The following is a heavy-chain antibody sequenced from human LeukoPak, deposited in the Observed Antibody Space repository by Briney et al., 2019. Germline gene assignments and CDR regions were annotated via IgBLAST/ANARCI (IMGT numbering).Heavy chain of an antibody. CDR1: GGSINNYY. Sequence: PSETLSLTCTVSGGSINNYYWSWIRQPPGKGLEWIGYMYNSGSTNYNPSLKSRVTMSADTSKNQFSLKLSSVTAADTAVYYCARVGRDHYDSSGYHTYWGQGTLVTVSS. J-gene: IGHJ4*02. D-gene: IGHD3-22*01. CDR2: MYNSGST. CDR3: ARVGRDHYDSSGYHTY. V-gene: IGHV4-59*01.